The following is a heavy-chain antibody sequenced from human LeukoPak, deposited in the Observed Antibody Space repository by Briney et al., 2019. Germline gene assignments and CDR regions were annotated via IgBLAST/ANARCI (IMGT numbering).Heavy chain of an antibody. CDR1: GFTFSSYA. Sequence: GGSLRLSCAASGFTFSSYAMSWVRQAPGKGLEWVSAISGSGGSTYYADSVKGRFTISRDNSKNTLYLQMNSLRAEDTAVYYCARGQPLKYYYDSSGRTTGYYFDYWGQGTLVTVSS. CDR2: ISGSGGST. V-gene: IGHV3-23*01. D-gene: IGHD3-22*01. CDR3: ARGQPLKYYYDSSGRTTGYYFDY. J-gene: IGHJ4*02.